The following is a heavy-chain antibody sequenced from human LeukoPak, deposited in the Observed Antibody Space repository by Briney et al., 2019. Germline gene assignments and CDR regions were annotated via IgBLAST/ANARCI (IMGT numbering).Heavy chain of an antibody. Sequence: GGSLRLSCAASGFTFSSYSINWVRQAPGKGLEWLSYISSSSRTISYADSLKGRFTVSRDNAKNSLDLQMNSLRVEDTAVYYCARVGTSGWTSDYWGQGTLVTVSS. D-gene: IGHD6-19*01. CDR1: GFTFSSYS. CDR3: ARVGTSGWTSDY. J-gene: IGHJ4*02. CDR2: ISSSSRTI. V-gene: IGHV3-48*04.